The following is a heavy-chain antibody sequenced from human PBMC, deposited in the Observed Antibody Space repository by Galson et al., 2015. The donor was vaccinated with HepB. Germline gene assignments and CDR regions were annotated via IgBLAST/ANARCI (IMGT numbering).Heavy chain of an antibody. Sequence: SLRLSCAASGFTFSSYGMHWVRQAPGKGLEWVAVISYDGSNKYYADSVKGRFTISRDNSKNTLYLQMNSLRAEDTAVYYCAKGSGDYYFDYWGQGTLVTVSS. D-gene: IGHD2-21*02. V-gene: IGHV3-30*18. CDR2: ISYDGSNK. CDR1: GFTFSSYG. J-gene: IGHJ4*02. CDR3: AKGSGDYYFDY.